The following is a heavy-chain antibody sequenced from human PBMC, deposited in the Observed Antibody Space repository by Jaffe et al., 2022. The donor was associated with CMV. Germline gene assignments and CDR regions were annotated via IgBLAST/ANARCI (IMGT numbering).Heavy chain of an antibody. CDR1: GYSFTTYW. CDR2: IYPSDSDT. CDR3: ARRDTGDRGNAFDI. V-gene: IGHV5-51*01. J-gene: IGHJ3*02. D-gene: IGHD5-18*01. Sequence: EVQLVQSGAEVKKPGDSLKISCKASGYSFTTYWVGWVRQMPGKGLEWMGIIYPSDSDTRYSPSFQGQVTLSADKSISTAYLQWSSLKASDTAIYYCARRDTGDRGNAFDIWGQGTMVTVSS.